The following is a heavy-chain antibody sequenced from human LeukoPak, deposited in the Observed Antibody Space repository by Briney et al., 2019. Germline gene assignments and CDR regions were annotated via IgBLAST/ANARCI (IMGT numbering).Heavy chain of an antibody. CDR3: ARTPGTDYFDY. Sequence: SGGSLRLSCAASGFTVSANFMSWVRQAPGKGLEWVSVIYTGGSTYYADSVKGRFTISRDDSKNTLYLQVNSLRAEDTAVYFCARTPGTDYFDYWGQGTLVTVSS. CDR2: IYTGGST. J-gene: IGHJ4*02. V-gene: IGHV3-53*01. CDR1: GFTVSANF. D-gene: IGHD1-1*01.